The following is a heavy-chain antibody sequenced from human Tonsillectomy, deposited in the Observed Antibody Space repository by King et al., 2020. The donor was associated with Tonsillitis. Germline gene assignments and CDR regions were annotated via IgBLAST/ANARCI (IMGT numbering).Heavy chain of an antibody. Sequence: VQLVQSGGGVVQPGRSLRLSCAASGFTFSSYGMHWGRQAPGKGLEWVAGISYDGSNKYYADSVKGRFTISRENSKNTLYLQMNRLRAEDTAVYYCAKGSRNYYDFWSGYPDYWGQGTLVTVSS. CDR1: GFTFSSYG. CDR3: AKGSRNYYDFWSGYPDY. V-gene: IGHV3-30*18. D-gene: IGHD3-3*01. J-gene: IGHJ4*02. CDR2: ISYDGSNK.